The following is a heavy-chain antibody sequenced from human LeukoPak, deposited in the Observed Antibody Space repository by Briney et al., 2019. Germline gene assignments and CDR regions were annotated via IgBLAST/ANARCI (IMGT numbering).Heavy chain of an antibody. CDR3: ARVNVCPRCHFDY. CDR2: TSYDGSKK. CDR1: GFTFSRYA. J-gene: IGHJ4*02. D-gene: IGHD3-16*01. Sequence: SGGSLRLSCAASGFTFSRYAIHWVRQAPGKGLEWVTLTSYDGSKKYYADSVKGRFTVSRDNSKNTLYLQINSLRAEDTAVYYCARVNVCPRCHFDYWGQGTLVTVSS. V-gene: IGHV3-30*03.